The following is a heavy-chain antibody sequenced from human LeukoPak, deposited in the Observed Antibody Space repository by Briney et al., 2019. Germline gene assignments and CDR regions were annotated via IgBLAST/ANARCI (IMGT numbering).Heavy chain of an antibody. D-gene: IGHD3-3*01. CDR2: INPNSGDT. J-gene: IGHJ3*02. CDR3: ARVQGNHFDTPAGFSSPDDAFDI. CDR1: GYTFNAYY. Sequence: ASVKVSCKASGYTFNAYYIHWVRQAPGQGLEWMGWINPNSGDTNYAQRFQGRVTMTRDSSITTVYMDLSRLTSDDTAVYFCARVQGNHFDTPAGFSSPDDAFDIWGQGTLVTVSS. V-gene: IGHV1-2*02.